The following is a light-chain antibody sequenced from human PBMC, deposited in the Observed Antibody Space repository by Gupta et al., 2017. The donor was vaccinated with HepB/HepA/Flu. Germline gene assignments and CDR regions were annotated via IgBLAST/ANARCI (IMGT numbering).Light chain of an antibody. CDR3: ETWDSNTWV. CDR2: LEGSGSY. CDR1: SGHSSYI. V-gene: IGLV4-60*03. Sequence: QPVLTQSSSASASLGSSVKLPCPLSSGHSSYIIAWHQQQPGKAPRYLMKLEGSGSYNKGSGVPDRFSGSSSGADRYLTISNLQSEDEADYYCETWDSNTWVFGGGTKLTVL. J-gene: IGLJ3*02.